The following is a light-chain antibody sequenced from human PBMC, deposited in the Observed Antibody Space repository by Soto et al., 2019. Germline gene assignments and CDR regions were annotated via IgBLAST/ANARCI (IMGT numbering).Light chain of an antibody. V-gene: IGKV1-39*01. CDR3: QQSYSTPLS. J-gene: IGKJ4*01. CDR2: AAS. CDR1: QSISSY. Sequence: DIQMTQSPSSLSASVGDRVTITCRSSQSISSYLNWYQQKPGKAPKLLIYAASNLQSGIPSRFSVSGSGTDFTLTISSLQPEAFATYYCQQSYSTPLSFGGGTKVEIK.